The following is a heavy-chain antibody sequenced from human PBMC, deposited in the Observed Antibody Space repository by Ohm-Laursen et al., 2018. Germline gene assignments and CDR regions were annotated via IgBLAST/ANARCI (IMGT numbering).Heavy chain of an antibody. V-gene: IGHV1-8*01. Sequence: SSVKVSCKASGYTFTSYDINWVRQATGQGLEWMGWMNPNSGNTGYAQKFQGRVTMTRNTSISTAYMELSSLRSEDTAAYYCASLDSSSGLFDYWGQGTLVTVSS. CDR3: ASLDSSSGLFDY. CDR2: MNPNSGNT. J-gene: IGHJ4*02. CDR1: GYTFTSYD. D-gene: IGHD6-6*01.